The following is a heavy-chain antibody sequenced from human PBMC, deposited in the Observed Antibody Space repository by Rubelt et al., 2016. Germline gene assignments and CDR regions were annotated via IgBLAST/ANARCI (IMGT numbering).Heavy chain of an antibody. Sequence: QVQLQESGPGLVKPSETLSLTCTVSGYSISSGYYWGWIRQPPGKGLEWIGSIYHSGSTYYNPSLKSRVPISVDTSKNQFSLKLSSVTAADTAVYYCARDHSSGWYLEGFFDYWGQGTLVTVSS. CDR2: IYHSGST. V-gene: IGHV4-38-2*02. D-gene: IGHD6-19*01. CDR1: GYSISSGYY. J-gene: IGHJ4*02. CDR3: ARDHSSGWYLEGFFDY.